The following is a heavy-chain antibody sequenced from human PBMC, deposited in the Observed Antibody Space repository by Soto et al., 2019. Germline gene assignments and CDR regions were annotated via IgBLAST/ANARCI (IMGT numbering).Heavy chain of an antibody. D-gene: IGHD4-4*01. J-gene: IGHJ4*02. CDR3: ARHPRDDYNYGGSGIFDY. V-gene: IGHV4-39*01. CDR2: MYYSGSS. Sequence: QLQLQESGPGLVKPSETLSLTCSVSGGSISSRTFWWAWIRQPPGKGLEWIGDMYYSGSSYSSPYLKRRVHLSVDTSKNQLSLKLNSVTAADTAVYYCARHPRDDYNYGGSGIFDYWGQGTLVTVSS. CDR1: GGSISSRTFW.